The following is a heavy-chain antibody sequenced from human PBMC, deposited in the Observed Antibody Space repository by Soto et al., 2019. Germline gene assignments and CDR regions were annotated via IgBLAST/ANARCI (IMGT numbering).Heavy chain of an antibody. CDR2: IIPIFGTA. V-gene: IGHV1-69*01. D-gene: IGHD4-4*01. CDR1: AGTFSSYA. CDR3: AREFVPTTVMSGFDY. J-gene: IGHJ4*02. Sequence: QVQLVQSGAEVEKPGSSVKVSCKASAGTFSSYAISWVRQAPGQGLEWRGGIIPIFGTANYAQKFQGRVTITADESTSTGYMELTSLRSEDTAVYYCAREFVPTTVMSGFDYWGQGTLVTVSS.